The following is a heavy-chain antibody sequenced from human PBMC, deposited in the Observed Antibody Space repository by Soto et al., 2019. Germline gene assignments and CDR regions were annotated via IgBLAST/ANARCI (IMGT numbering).Heavy chain of an antibody. V-gene: IGHV1-69*06. J-gene: IGHJ6*02. D-gene: IGHD3-3*01. CDR1: GGTFSSYA. CDR3: ARDRGFWSGYHYYYYGMDV. CDR2: IIPIFGTA. Sequence: SVKVSCKASGGTFSSYAISWVRQAPGQGLEWMGGIIPIFGTANYARKFQGRVTITADKSTSTAYMELSSLRSEDTAVYYCARDRGFWSGYHYYYYGMDVWGQGTTVTVSS.